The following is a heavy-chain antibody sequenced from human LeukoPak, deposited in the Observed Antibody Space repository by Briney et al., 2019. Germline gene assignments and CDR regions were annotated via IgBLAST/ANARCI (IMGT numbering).Heavy chain of an antibody. CDR3: ARGRYTAMVTGYYYYYGMDV. CDR1: GYTFTSYY. Sequence: ASVKVSCKASGYTFTSYYMHWVRQAPGQGREWMGIINPSGGSTSYAQKFQGRVTMTRDTSTSTVYMELSSLRSEDTAVYYCARGRYTAMVTGYYYYYGMDVWGQGTTVTVSS. J-gene: IGHJ6*02. CDR2: INPSGGST. D-gene: IGHD5-18*01. V-gene: IGHV1-46*01.